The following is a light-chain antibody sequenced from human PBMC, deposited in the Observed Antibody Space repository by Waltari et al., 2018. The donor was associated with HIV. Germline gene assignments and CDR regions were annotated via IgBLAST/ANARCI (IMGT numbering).Light chain of an antibody. V-gene: IGKV1-33*01. CDR3: QQYDNLLGT. Sequence: DIQMTQSPSSLSASVGDRVTITCRASQSISSYLNWYQQKPGKAPKLLIYDASNLETGVPSRFSGSGSGTDFTFTISSLQPEDIATYYCQQYDNLLGTFGPGTKVDIK. J-gene: IGKJ3*01. CDR2: DAS. CDR1: QSISSY.